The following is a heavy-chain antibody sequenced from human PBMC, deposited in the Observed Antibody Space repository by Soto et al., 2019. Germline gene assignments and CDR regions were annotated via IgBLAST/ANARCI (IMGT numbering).Heavy chain of an antibody. CDR3: ARADGGPSSPGGSDP. Sequence: ASVKVSCKASGYTFSSYGITWVRQAPGQGLEWMGWISVYNGNTNYAQKIQGRVTMTTDTSTSTAYMEVRSLRSDDTAVYYCARADGGPSSPGGSDPWGKGTRVTVPS. V-gene: IGHV1-18*01. CDR1: GYTFSSYG. J-gene: IGHJ5*02. D-gene: IGHD2-15*01. CDR2: ISVYNGNT.